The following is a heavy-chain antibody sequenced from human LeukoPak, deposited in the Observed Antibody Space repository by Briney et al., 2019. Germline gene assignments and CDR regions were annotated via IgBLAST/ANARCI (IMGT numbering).Heavy chain of an antibody. CDR2: IKSKTDGGTT. CDR3: STHPGFWSGYRGTHASFYYYYYMDV. J-gene: IGHJ6*03. V-gene: IGHV3-15*01. D-gene: IGHD3-3*01. Sequence: GGSLRLSCAASGFTFSNAWMSWVRQAPGKGLVWVGRIKSKTDGGTTDYAAPVKGRFTISRDDSKKTLYLQMNSLKTEDTAVYYCSTHPGFWSGYRGTHASFYYYYYMDVWGKGTTVTVSS. CDR1: GFTFSNAW.